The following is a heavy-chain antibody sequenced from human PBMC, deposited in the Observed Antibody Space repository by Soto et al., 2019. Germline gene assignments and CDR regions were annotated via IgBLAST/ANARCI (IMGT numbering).Heavy chain of an antibody. Sequence: QVQLVQSGAEVKKPGSSVKVSCKASGGTFSSYAISWVRQAPGQGLEWMGGIIPIFGTANYAQKCQGRVTITADESTSTAYMELSSLRSEDTAVYYCAREGGGYCSSTSCYSPGYYYGMDVWGQGTTVTVSS. V-gene: IGHV1-69*01. D-gene: IGHD2-2*02. CDR2: IIPIFGTA. J-gene: IGHJ6*02. CDR1: GGTFSSYA. CDR3: AREGGGYCSSTSCYSPGYYYGMDV.